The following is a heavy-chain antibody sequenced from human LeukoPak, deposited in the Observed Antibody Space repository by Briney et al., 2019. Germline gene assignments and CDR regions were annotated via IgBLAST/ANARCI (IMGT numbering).Heavy chain of an antibody. CDR3: ARGGFIVGPSTAFDI. J-gene: IGHJ3*02. V-gene: IGHV3-30*02. CDR2: IRYDGSNK. CDR1: GFTFSSYG. D-gene: IGHD1-26*01. Sequence: QAGGSLRLSCAASGFTFSSYGMHWVRQAPGKGLEWVAFIRYDGSNKYYADSVKGRFTISRDNSKNTLYLQMNSLRAEDTAVYYCARGGFIVGPSTAFDIWGQGTMVTVSS.